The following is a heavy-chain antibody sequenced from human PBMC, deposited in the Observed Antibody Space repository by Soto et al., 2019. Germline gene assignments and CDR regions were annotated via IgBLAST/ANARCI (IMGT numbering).Heavy chain of an antibody. CDR1: GFTFSSYW. V-gene: IGHV3-7*03. J-gene: IGHJ4*02. CDR3: ARSPYFFRGPLGC. CDR2: IKQDGSEK. D-gene: IGHD3-9*01. Sequence: PGVSLRLSCAASGFTFSSYWMSWVRQAPGKGLEWVANIKQDGSEKYFVDSVKGRFTISRDNAKNSLYLQMNSLRAEDTAVYYCARSPYFFRGPLGCWGQGTLVTVSS.